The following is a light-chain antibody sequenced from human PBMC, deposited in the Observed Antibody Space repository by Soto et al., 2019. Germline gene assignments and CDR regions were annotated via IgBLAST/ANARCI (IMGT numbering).Light chain of an antibody. CDR2: DVS. CDR3: SSYAGSNIVV. J-gene: IGLJ2*01. Sequence: QSALTQPPSASGSPGQSVTISCTGSSSDVGGYNYVSWYQQHPGKAPKLMIYDVSKRPSGVPDRFSGSKSGNTASLTVSGLQAEDEADYYCSSYAGSNIVVFGVGTKLTVL. CDR1: SSDVGGYNY. V-gene: IGLV2-8*01.